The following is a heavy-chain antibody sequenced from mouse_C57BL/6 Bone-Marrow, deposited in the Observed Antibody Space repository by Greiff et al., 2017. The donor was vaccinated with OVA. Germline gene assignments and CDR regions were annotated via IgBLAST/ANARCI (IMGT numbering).Heavy chain of an antibody. V-gene: IGHV2-2*01. D-gene: IGHD2-4*01. CDR2: IWSGGST. CDR3: ARDYDYDKFAY. CDR1: GFSLTSYG. J-gene: IGHJ3*01. Sequence: QVQLKESGPGLVQPSQSLSITCTVSGFSLTSYGVHWVRQSPGKGLEWLGVIWSGGSTDYNAAFISRLSISKDNSKSQVFFKMNSLQADDTAIYYCARDYDYDKFAYWGQGTLVTVSA.